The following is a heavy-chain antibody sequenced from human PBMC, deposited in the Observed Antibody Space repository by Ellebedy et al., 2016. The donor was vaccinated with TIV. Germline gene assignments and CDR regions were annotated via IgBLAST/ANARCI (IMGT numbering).Heavy chain of an antibody. D-gene: IGHD2-2*01. CDR1: GGSISSSSYY. J-gene: IGHJ6*03. V-gene: IGHV4-39*01. CDR3: ARHSGLVVVPAAERYYYMDV. Sequence: SETLSLTXTVSGGSISSSSYYWGWIRQPPGKGLEWIGSIYYSWSTYYNPSLKSRVTISVDTSKNQFSLKLSSVTAADTAVYYCARHSGLVVVPAAERYYYMDVWGKGTTVTVSS. CDR2: IYYSWST.